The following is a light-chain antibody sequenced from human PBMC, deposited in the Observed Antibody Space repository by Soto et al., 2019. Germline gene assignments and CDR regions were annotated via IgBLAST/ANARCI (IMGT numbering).Light chain of an antibody. J-gene: IGLJ3*02. CDR2: EVT. CDR3: SSYAGSNNWV. V-gene: IGLV2-8*01. Sequence: QSALTQPPSASGSPGQSVTISCTGTSSDVGAYNYVSWYLQHPGKAPQLIIYEVTQRPSGVPDRFSGSKSGNTASLTVSGLQAEDEADYYCSSYAGSNNWVFGGGTKVTVL. CDR1: SSDVGAYNY.